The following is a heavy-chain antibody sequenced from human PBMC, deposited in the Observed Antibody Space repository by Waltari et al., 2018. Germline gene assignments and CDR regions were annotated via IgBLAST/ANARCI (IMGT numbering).Heavy chain of an antibody. CDR3: ARLRSNMTPFDP. J-gene: IGHJ5*02. D-gene: IGHD2-8*01. CDR2: IYYSGCT. CDR1: GYSISSSSYY. V-gene: IGHV4-39*01. Sequence: LQLQGSGPGQVNPSETLSLTCTVSGYSISSSSYYWGWIRQPPGKGLEWIGSIYYSGCTYYNPSLKSRLSISVDTPKNPFSLKLSSVTAADAAIYYCARLRSNMTPFDPWGQGTLVTVSS.